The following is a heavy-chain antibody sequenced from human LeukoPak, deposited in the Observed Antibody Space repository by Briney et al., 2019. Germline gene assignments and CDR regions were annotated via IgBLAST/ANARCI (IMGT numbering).Heavy chain of an antibody. CDR3: AKDPAYYYDSSGYLSS. CDR2: ISGSGGST. D-gene: IGHD3-22*01. V-gene: IGHV3-23*01. J-gene: IGHJ4*02. CDR1: GFTFSSYA. Sequence: PGGSLRLSCAASGFTFSSYAMSWVRQAPGKGLEWVSAISGSGGSTYYADSVKGRFTISRDNSKNTLYLQMNSRRAEDTAVYYCAKDPAYYYDSSGYLSSWGQGTLVTVSS.